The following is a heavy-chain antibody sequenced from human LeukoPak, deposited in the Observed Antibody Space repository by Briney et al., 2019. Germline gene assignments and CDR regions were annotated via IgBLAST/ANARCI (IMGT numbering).Heavy chain of an antibody. V-gene: IGHV3-21*04. Sequence: PGGSLRLSCAASGFTFSSYSMNWVRQAPGKGLEWVSFISSSSSYIYYADSVKGRFTISRDNSKNTLYLQMNSLRAEDTAVYYCAKDLGSVVTPPSLDYWGQGTLVTVSS. CDR2: ISSSSSYI. CDR1: GFTFSSYS. J-gene: IGHJ4*02. CDR3: AKDLGSVVTPPSLDY. D-gene: IGHD4-23*01.